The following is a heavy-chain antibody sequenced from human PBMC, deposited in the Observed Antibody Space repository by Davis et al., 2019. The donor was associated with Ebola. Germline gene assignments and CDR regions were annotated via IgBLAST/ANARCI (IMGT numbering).Heavy chain of an antibody. CDR2: IIPILGIA. D-gene: IGHD3-9*01. Sequence: AASVKVSCKASGGTFSSYTINWVRQAPGQGLEWMGRIIPILGIANYAQKFQGRVTITADKSTSTAYMELSSLRSEDTAVYYCARSRITIAPHNWFDPWGQGTLVTVSS. CDR3: ARSRITIAPHNWFDP. CDR1: GGTFSSYT. V-gene: IGHV1-69*02. J-gene: IGHJ5*02.